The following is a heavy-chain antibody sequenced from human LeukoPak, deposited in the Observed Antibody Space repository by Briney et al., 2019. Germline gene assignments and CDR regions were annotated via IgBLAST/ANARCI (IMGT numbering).Heavy chain of an antibody. J-gene: IGHJ4*02. CDR2: INLKSGYT. CDR3: ARDLASTANWEFDY. V-gene: IGHV1-2*06. Sequence: ASVKVSCKASGYTFTEYFMQWARQAPGQGLEWMGRINLKSGYTEDSQDFQGRFTMTRDTSINTAYMELSSLRSDDTAMYYCARDLASTANWEFDYWGQGTPVTVSP. CDR1: GYTFTEYF. D-gene: IGHD7-27*01.